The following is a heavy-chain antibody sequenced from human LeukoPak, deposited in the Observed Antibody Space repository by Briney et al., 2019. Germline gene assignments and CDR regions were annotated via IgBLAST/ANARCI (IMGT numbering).Heavy chain of an antibody. CDR3: ARIRCGHTGDICYNH. J-gene: IGHJ5*02. CDR2: VSPGGYI. V-gene: IGHV4-34*01. D-gene: IGHD2-8*02. Sequence: PSETLSLTCTVSGVSSNAYYWSWIRQSPGKGLEWIGEVSPGGYIKYNPSLKSRVTISVDTSESQLSLRLSSVTAADTAMYYCARIRCGHTGDICYNHWAQGTLVTVSS. CDR1: GVSSNAYY.